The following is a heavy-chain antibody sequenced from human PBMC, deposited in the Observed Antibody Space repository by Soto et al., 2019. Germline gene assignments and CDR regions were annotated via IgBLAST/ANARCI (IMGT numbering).Heavy chain of an antibody. CDR1: GFTFHDYA. CDR2: ISWNSDNM. V-gene: IGHV3-9*01. D-gene: IGHD5-18*01. CDR3: AKELRGSSYGYRMIYFDY. J-gene: IGHJ4*02. Sequence: DVQLVESGGGLVQPGGSLRLSCAASGFTFHDYAMHWVRQAPGKGLEWVSGISWNSDNMGYADSVKGRFTISRDNARNSLYLQMTSLRAEDTALYYCAKELRGSSYGYRMIYFDYWGQGTLLTVSS.